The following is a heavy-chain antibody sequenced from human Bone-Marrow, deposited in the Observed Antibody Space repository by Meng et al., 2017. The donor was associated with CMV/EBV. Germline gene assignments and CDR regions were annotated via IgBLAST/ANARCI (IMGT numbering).Heavy chain of an antibody. D-gene: IGHD3-3*01. J-gene: IGHJ1*01. V-gene: IGHV4-34*01. CDR1: SCSGYY. CDR2: INHSGST. CDR3: ARGPRITIFGVVIIGYFQH. Sequence: SCSGYYWSWIRQPPGKGLEWIGEINHSGSTNYNPSLKSRVTISVDTSKNQFSLKLSSVTAADTAVYYCARGPRITIFGVVIIGYFQHWGQGTLVTVSS.